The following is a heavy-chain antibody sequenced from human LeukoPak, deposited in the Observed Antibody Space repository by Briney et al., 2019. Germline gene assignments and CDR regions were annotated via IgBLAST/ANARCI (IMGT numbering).Heavy chain of an antibody. V-gene: IGHV4-59*01. Sequence: PSETLSLTCTAAGGSISSYYWSWLRQPPGKGLEWIGYIYYSGSTNYNPSLKSRVTISVDTSKDQFSLKLSSVTAADTTVYYCARPDDGAFDICGQGTMVTVSS. CDR1: GGSISSYY. CDR3: ARPDDGAFDI. J-gene: IGHJ3*02. CDR2: IYYSGST.